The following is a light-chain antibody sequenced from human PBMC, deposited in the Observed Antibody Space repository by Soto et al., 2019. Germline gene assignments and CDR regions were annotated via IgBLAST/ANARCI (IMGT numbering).Light chain of an antibody. Sequence: DIQMTQSPSSLSASVGDRVTITCRASQGISTYLIWYQQRQGKAPKLLIYAASNLVSGVPSRFSGSGSVSEFTLNISSLQPEEFATYDCQQSYRTPYTFGQGTKLETK. CDR2: AAS. CDR1: QGISTY. V-gene: IGKV1-39*01. J-gene: IGKJ2*01. CDR3: QQSYRTPYT.